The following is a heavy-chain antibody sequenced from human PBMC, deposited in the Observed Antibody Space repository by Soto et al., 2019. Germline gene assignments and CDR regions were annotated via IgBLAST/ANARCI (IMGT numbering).Heavy chain of an antibody. CDR2: ISYTGIT. Sequence: QLQLQESGPGLVKPSETLSLTCSVSGVSISSSTYFWGWIRQPPGKGLEWIGTISYTGITYYNPSLKSRVTISVDTSKNHFSLKLSSVTAADTAVYFCARPITTSGYDLNWFDPWGQGTLVTVSS. CDR1: GVSISSSTYF. J-gene: IGHJ5*02. V-gene: IGHV4-39*02. CDR3: ARPITTSGYDLNWFDP. D-gene: IGHD5-12*01.